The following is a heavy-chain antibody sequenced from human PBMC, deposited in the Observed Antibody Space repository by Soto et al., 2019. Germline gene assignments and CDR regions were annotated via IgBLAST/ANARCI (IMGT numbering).Heavy chain of an antibody. V-gene: IGHV1-69*05. CDR3: ARSKYSDFWSGYSYTGTDV. CDR2: IIPIFGTA. Sequence: PVKVSCKASGGTFSSHAISWVRQAPGQGLEWMGGIIPIFGTANYAQKFQGRVTITTDESTSTAYMELSSLRSDDTAVHYCARSKYSDFWSGYSYTGTDVWGKGTTVPVSP. CDR1: GGTFSSHA. D-gene: IGHD3-3*01. J-gene: IGHJ6*04.